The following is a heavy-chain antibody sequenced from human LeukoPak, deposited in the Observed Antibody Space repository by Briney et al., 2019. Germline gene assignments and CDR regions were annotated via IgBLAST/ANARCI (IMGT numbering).Heavy chain of an antibody. CDR3: AGSWFYRDYFEY. CDR2: LSYDGSNE. J-gene: IGHJ4*02. Sequence: GGSLRLSCAASGFPFSSYGMHWVRQAPGKGLEWVAVLSYDGSNEYYADSVKGRFTISRDNAKNTLYLQMNSLRVEDTAVYYCAGSWFYRDYFEYWGQGTLVTVSS. V-gene: IGHV3-30*03. CDR1: GFPFSSYG. D-gene: IGHD3-10*01.